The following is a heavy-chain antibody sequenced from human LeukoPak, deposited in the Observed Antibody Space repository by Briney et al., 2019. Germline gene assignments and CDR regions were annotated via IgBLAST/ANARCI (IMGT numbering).Heavy chain of an antibody. D-gene: IGHD2-21*02. CDR3: ARGHSSVVTAIPYYFDF. J-gene: IGHJ4*02. CDR1: GGSFSGYY. V-gene: IGHV4-34*01. Sequence: SETLSLTCAVYGGSFSGYYWSWIRQPPGKGLEWIGEIYHSGSTNYNPSLKSRVTISVDTSKNQFSLKLSSVTAADMAVYYRARGHSSVVTAIPYYFDFWGQGTLVTVSS. CDR2: IYHSGST.